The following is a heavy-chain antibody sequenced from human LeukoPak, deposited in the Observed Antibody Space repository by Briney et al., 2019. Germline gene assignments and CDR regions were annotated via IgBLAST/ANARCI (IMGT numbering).Heavy chain of an antibody. V-gene: IGHV3-21*01. CDR1: GFTFSSSS. CDR2: ISSSSTYI. J-gene: IGHJ4*02. CDR3: ARGGCSSTSCSFDY. D-gene: IGHD2-2*01. Sequence: GGSLRLSCAASGFTFSSSSMNWVRQAPGKGLEWVSSISSSSTYIYYADSVKGRFTISRDNAKNLLYLQMNSLRAEDTAVYYCARGGCSSTSCSFDYWGQGTLVTVSS.